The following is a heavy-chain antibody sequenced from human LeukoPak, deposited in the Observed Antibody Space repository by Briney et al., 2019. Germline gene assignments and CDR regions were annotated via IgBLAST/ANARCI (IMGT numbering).Heavy chain of an antibody. CDR1: GFTFSSYG. D-gene: IGHD2-15*01. Sequence: GGSLRLSCAASGFTFSSYGMHWVRQAPGKGLEWVAVIWYDGSNKYYADSVKGRFTISRDNSKNTLYLQMNSLRAEDTAVYYCARDLDPICSGGSCYGGGYWGQGTLATVSS. J-gene: IGHJ4*02. CDR2: IWYDGSNK. CDR3: ARDLDPICSGGSCYGGGY. V-gene: IGHV3-33*01.